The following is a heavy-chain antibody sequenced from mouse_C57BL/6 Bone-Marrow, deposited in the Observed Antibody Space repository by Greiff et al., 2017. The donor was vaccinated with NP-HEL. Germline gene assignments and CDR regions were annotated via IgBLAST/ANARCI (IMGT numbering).Heavy chain of an antibody. J-gene: IGHJ3*01. CDR3: ARSHLLYRFAY. CDR2: IYPGDGDT. V-gene: IGHV1-82*01. CDR1: GYAFSSSW. Sequence: QVQLQQSGPELVKPGASVKISCKASGYAFSSSWMNWVKQRPGKGLEWIGRIYPGDGDTNYNGKFKGKATLTADKSSSTAYMQLSRLTSEDSAVYFCARSHLLYRFAYWGQGTLVTVSA. D-gene: IGHD2-12*01.